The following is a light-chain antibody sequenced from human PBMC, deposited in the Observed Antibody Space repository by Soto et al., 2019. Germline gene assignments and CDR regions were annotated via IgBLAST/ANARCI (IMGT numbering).Light chain of an antibody. CDR2: GVS. Sequence: EIVLTQSPGTLSLSPGERATLSCRASQSCRDMYLAWYQQKPGQPPRLLIYGVSSRAYGIPDRFSGSGSGTDFTLTISRLEPEDFAVYCCQHYGYPQWTFGQGTKVDIK. V-gene: IGKV3-20*01. CDR1: QSCRDMY. CDR3: QHYGYPQWT. J-gene: IGKJ1*01.